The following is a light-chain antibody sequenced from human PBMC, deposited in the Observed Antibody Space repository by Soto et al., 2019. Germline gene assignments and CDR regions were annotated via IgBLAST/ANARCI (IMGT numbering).Light chain of an antibody. CDR1: QAISNW. CDR2: AAS. V-gene: IGKV1D-12*01. J-gene: IGKJ4*01. CDR3: QQANSFPLT. Sequence: IQMTQSPDSVSASVGDTITITCRASQAISNWIAWYQQKPGQAPKILIYAASKLQAGVPLRFSGSGSGTDFTLTISSLQPEDFATDYCQQANSFPLTFGGGTRVEVK.